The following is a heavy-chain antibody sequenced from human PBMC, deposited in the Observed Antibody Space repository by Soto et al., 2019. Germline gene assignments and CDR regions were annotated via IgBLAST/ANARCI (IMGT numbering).Heavy chain of an antibody. V-gene: IGHV3-21*06. J-gene: IGHJ4*02. Sequence: PGGSLRRSCAASGFSFTRYSMNWVRQPPGKGLEWVSSISSTTNYIYYGDSMKGRFTISRDNAKNSLYLEMNSLRAEDTAVYYCARESEDLTSNFDYWGQGTLVTV. CDR2: ISSTTNYI. CDR1: GFSFTRYS. CDR3: ARESEDLTSNFDY.